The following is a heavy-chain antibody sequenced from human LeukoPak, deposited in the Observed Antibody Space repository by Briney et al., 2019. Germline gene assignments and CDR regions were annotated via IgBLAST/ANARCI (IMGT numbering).Heavy chain of an antibody. Sequence: GASVKVSCKVSGYTLTELSMHWVRQAPGKGLEWMGGFDPEDGETIYAQKFQGRVTMTEDTSTDTAYMELSSLRSEDTAMYYCATGAQSEDPYYYYYMDVWGKGTTVTVSS. J-gene: IGHJ6*03. CDR3: ATGAQSEDPYYYYYMDV. CDR2: FDPEDGET. V-gene: IGHV1-24*01. D-gene: IGHD1-14*01. CDR1: GYTLTELS.